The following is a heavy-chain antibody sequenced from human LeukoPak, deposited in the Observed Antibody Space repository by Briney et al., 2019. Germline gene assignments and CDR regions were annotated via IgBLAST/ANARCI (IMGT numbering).Heavy chain of an antibody. J-gene: IGHJ3*02. CDR2: IYYSGST. Sequence: PSETLSLTXTVSGGSISSYYRSWIRQPPGKGLEWIGYIYYSGSTNYNPSLKSRVTISVDTSKNQFSLKLSSVTAADTAVYYCARVGYSSSSGAFDIWGQGTMVTVSS. CDR3: ARVGYSSSSGAFDI. V-gene: IGHV4-59*01. CDR1: GGSISSYY. D-gene: IGHD6-6*01.